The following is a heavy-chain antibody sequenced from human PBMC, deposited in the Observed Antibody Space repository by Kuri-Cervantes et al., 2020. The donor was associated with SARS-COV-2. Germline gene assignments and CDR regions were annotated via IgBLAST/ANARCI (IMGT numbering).Heavy chain of an antibody. D-gene: IGHD3-3*01. CDR3: ARDLGYGFWSGYKGYLQD. V-gene: IGHV3-20*04. CDR1: GFTFDDYG. J-gene: IGHJ1*01. Sequence: GGSLRLSCAASGFTFDDYGMSWVRQAPGKGLEWVSGINWNGGSTGYADSVKGRFTISRDNAKNSLYLQMNSLRAEDTAVYYCARDLGYGFWSGYKGYLQDWGQGTLVTVSS. CDR2: INWNGGST.